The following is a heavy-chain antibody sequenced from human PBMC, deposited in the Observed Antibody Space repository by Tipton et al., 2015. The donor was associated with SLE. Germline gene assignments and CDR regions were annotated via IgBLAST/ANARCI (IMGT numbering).Heavy chain of an antibody. Sequence: TLSLTCTVSGGSINSYFWSWIRQPPGKGLEWIGYIYYSGSTNYNPSLKSRVTMSVDTSKNQLSLNLNSVTAADTAVYYCARGGGDSNSCQDFDRWGQGTLVTVSS. J-gene: IGHJ4*02. CDR3: ARGGGDSNSCQDFDR. CDR1: GGSINSYF. CDR2: IYYSGST. V-gene: IGHV4-59*01. D-gene: IGHD6-13*01.